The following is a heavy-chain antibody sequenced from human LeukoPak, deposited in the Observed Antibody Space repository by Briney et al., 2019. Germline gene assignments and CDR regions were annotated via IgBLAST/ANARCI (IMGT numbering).Heavy chain of an antibody. CDR1: GFTFSSYE. J-gene: IGHJ4*02. Sequence: PGGSLRLACAASGFTFSSYEMNWVRQAPGKGLEWVSYISSSGSTIYYADSVKGRFTISRDNSKNTLYLQMNSLRTEDTAVYYCARGGDYFDYWGQGTLVTVSS. V-gene: IGHV3-48*03. CDR3: ARGGDYFDY. CDR2: ISSSGSTI.